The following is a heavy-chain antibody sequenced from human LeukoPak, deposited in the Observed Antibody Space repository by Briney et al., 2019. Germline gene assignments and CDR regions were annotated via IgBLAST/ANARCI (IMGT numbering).Heavy chain of an antibody. CDR1: AFTFSPNY. CDR2: IYRDGST. D-gene: IGHD1-26*01. Sequence: GGCLRLAWAPSAFTFSPNYISWVRPAPRNGMGWVLVIYRDGSTYYADSVKGRFTISRDNSKNTLYLQMNSLRAEDTAVYYCAWSGTSYLFFDYWGQGTLVTVSS. J-gene: IGHJ4*02. V-gene: IGHV3-53*01. CDR3: AWSGTSYLFFDY.